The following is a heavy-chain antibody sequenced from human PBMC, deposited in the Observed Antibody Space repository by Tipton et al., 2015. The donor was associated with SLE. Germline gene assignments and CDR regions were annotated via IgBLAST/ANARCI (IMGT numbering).Heavy chain of an antibody. Sequence: SLRLSCAASGFTFSSYEMNWVRQAPGKGLEWVSYISSSGSTIYYADSVKGRFTISRDNAKNSLYLQMSSLRAEDTAVYYCASLIVPWYFDLWGRGTLVTVSS. D-gene: IGHD2-15*01. J-gene: IGHJ2*01. CDR2: ISSSGSTI. CDR3: ASLIVPWYFDL. V-gene: IGHV3-48*03. CDR1: GFTFSSYE.